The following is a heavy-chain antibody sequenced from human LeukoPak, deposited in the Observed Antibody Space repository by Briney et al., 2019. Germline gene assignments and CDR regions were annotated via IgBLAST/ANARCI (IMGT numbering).Heavy chain of an antibody. CDR2: ISGGGGST. CDR1: GFTFSSYA. Sequence: GGSLRLSCAASGFTFSSYAMSWVRQAPGKGLEWVSAISGGGGSTYYADSVKGRFTISRDNSKNTLYLQMNSLRAEDTAVYYCAKVFITMIVVVIPYYFDYWGQGTLVTVSS. V-gene: IGHV3-23*01. D-gene: IGHD3-22*01. J-gene: IGHJ4*02. CDR3: AKVFITMIVVVIPYYFDY.